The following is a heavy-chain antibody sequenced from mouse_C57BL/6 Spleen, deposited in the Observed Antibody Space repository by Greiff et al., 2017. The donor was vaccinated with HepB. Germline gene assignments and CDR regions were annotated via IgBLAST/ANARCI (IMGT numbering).Heavy chain of an antibody. CDR2: IYPGDGDT. V-gene: IGHV1-82*01. Sequence: QVQLQQSGPELVKPGASVKISCKASGYAFSSSWMNWVKQRPGKGLEWIGRIYPGDGDTNYNGKFKGKATLTADKSSSTAYMQLSILTSEDSAVYLCARSTVVAPCDYWGQGTTLTVSS. CDR3: ARSTVVAPCDY. D-gene: IGHD1-1*01. CDR1: GYAFSSSW. J-gene: IGHJ2*01.